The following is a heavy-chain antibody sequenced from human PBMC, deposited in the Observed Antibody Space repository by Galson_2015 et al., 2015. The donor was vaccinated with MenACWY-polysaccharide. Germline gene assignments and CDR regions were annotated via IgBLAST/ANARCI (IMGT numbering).Heavy chain of an antibody. CDR1: GGSISDTF. J-gene: IGHJ4*02. V-gene: IGHV4-59*01. D-gene: IGHD4-11*01. CDR3: TRDNNNYGDY. CDR2: AHYSGNT. Sequence: LSLTCTVSGGSISDTFWSWIRQPPGKGLEWIGYAHYSGNTNYSPSLKSRVTMSVDTSKNQFSLSLSSVTAADTAVYYCTRDNNNYGDYWGQGTLVTVSS.